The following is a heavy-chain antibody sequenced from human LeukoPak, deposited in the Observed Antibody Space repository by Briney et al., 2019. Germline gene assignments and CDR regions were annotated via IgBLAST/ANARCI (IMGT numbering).Heavy chain of an antibody. CDR2: ISYDGSHQ. V-gene: IGHV3-30*01. Sequence: GRSLRLSCAASGFTFSHYAMHWVRQAPGKGLKWVAVISYDGSHQYSADSVKGRLTISRDNSRHTLYLQMNSLRPEDTAVYYCASARNRTLKYWGQGTLVTVSS. CDR3: ASARNRTLKY. J-gene: IGHJ4*02. D-gene: IGHD2/OR15-2a*01. CDR1: GFTFSHYA.